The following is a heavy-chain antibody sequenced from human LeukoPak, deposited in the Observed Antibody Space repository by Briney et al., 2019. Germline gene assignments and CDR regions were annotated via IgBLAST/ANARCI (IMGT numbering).Heavy chain of an antibody. V-gene: IGHV3-74*01. D-gene: IGHD3-16*01. Sequence: PGGSLRLSRTASGFNFSTYWMHWVRQVPGKGLVWVSRIKTDGSSTSYADSVEGRFTISRDSAKNKLYLQMNSLRAEDTAVYYCATVSVGVRFDYWGQGALVAVSS. CDR2: IKTDGSST. J-gene: IGHJ4*02. CDR3: ATVSVGVRFDY. CDR1: GFNFSTYW.